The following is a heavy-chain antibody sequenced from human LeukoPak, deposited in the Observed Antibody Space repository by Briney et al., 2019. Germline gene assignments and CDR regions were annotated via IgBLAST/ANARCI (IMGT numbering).Heavy chain of an antibody. J-gene: IGHJ6*03. D-gene: IGHD3-10*01. CDR2: IIPIFGTA. Sequence: GASVKVSCKASGGTFSSYAISWVRQAPGQGLEWMGGIIPIFGTANYAQKFQGRVTITAGESTSTAYMELSSLRSEDTAVYYCASGSEAHYYMDVWGKGTTVTVSS. CDR1: GGTFSSYA. CDR3: ASGSEAHYYMDV. V-gene: IGHV1-69*01.